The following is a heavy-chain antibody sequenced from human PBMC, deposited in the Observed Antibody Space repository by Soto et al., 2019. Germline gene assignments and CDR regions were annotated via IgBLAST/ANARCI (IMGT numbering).Heavy chain of an antibody. CDR3: AREYGDDFDAFDI. CDR1: GFTFSSYG. Sequence: QVQLAESGGGVVQPGRSLRLSCAASGFTFSSYGMHWVRQAPGKGLEWVAVIWYDGSNKYYADSVKGRFTISRDNSKNTLYLQMNSLRAEDTAVYYCAREYGDDFDAFDIWGQGTMVTVSS. D-gene: IGHD2-21*02. J-gene: IGHJ3*02. CDR2: IWYDGSNK. V-gene: IGHV3-33*01.